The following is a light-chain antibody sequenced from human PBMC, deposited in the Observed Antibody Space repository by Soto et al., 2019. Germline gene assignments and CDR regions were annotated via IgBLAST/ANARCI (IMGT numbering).Light chain of an antibody. CDR3: QKYSSVPV. CDR1: QGIRNF. J-gene: IGKJ3*01. Sequence: DIQMTQCPTSLSASVGDRDTITCRASQGIRNFVAWYQQKPGKAPKLLIYAASTLQSGVPSRFSGSGSGTDFTLTINSLQPEDVATYSCQKYSSVPVFGPGTKVEIK. V-gene: IGKV1-27*01. CDR2: AAS.